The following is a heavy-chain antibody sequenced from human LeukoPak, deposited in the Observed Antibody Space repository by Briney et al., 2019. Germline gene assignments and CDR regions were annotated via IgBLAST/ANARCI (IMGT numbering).Heavy chain of an antibody. V-gene: IGHV3-48*04. CDR1: VGSINSGNW. D-gene: IGHD6-13*01. Sequence: ETLSLTCGVSVGSINSGNWWTWVRQAPGKGLEWVSYISGSSSTIYYADSVKGRFTISRDNSKNTLNLQMNSLRAEDTAVYYCAKDRSRSWAIDYWGQGTLVTVSS. CDR2: ISGSSSTI. CDR3: AKDRSRSWAIDY. J-gene: IGHJ4*02.